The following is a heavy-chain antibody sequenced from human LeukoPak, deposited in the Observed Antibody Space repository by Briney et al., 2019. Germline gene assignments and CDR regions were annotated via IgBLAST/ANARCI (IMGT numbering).Heavy chain of an antibody. Sequence: SETLSLTCTVSGGSISSYQWSWIRQPAGKGLEWIGRMYTSGSGSTNHNPSLKSRVTMSVDTSKNQFSLKLTSVTAADTAVYYCARVGGFSTYYDSSGYYWFDPWGQGTLVTVSS. V-gene: IGHV4-4*07. CDR2: MYTSGSGST. D-gene: IGHD3-22*01. CDR3: ARVGGFSTYYDSSGYYWFDP. J-gene: IGHJ5*02. CDR1: GGSISSYQ.